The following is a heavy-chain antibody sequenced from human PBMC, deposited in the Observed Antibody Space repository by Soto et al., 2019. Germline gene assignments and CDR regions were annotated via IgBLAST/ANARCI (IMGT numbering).Heavy chain of an antibody. J-gene: IGHJ4*02. CDR2: TSFDGSNK. V-gene: IGHV3-33*01. Sequence: PGGSLRLSCAASGFTFSSYGVHWVRQAPGKGLEWVAVTSFDGSNKYYADSVKGRFTISRDNSKNTLYLQMNSLRAEDTAVYYCARDGYCSGGCSHSVGYYFDYWGQGTLVTVSS. D-gene: IGHD2-15*01. CDR3: ARDGYCSGGCSHSVGYYFDY. CDR1: GFTFSSYG.